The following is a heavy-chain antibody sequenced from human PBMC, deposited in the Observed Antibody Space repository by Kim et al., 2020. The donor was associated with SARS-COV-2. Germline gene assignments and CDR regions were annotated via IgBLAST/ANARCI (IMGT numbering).Heavy chain of an antibody. CDR1: GFTFSSYA. CDR3: AKDHYDFWSGYLRGPFGY. J-gene: IGHJ4*02. V-gene: IGHV3-23*01. CDR2: ISGSGGST. Sequence: GGSLRLSCAASGFTFSSYAMSWVRQAPGKVLEWVSAISGSGGSTYYADSVKGRFTISRDNSKNTLYLQMNSLRAEDTAVYYCAKDHYDFWSGYLRGPFGYWGQGTLVTVSS. D-gene: IGHD3-3*01.